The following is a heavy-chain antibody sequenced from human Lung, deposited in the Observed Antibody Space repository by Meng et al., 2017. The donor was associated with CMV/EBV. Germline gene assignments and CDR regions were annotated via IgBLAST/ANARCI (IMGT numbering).Heavy chain of an antibody. CDR3: ARDGEENFYGSGGYDF. J-gene: IGHJ4*02. D-gene: IGHD3-22*01. Sequence: ASXXVSRKATGYTFTSYDIDWVRQATGQGLEWLGWMNPNNGNTGYAQKFQGRVTLTTNISISTAYMELSSLRSDDTVVYYCARDGEENFYGSGGYDFWGQGTLVTVSS. CDR1: GYTFTSYD. CDR2: MNPNNGNT. V-gene: IGHV1-8*01.